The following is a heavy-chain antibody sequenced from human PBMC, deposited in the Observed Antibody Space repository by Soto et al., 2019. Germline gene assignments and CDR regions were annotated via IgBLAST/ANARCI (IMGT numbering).Heavy chain of an antibody. V-gene: IGHV3-23*01. D-gene: IGHD3-10*01. CDR1: GFTFSNYA. Sequence: EVQLLESGGGLVQPGGSLRLSCAASGFTFSNYAMSWVRQAPGKGLEWVSVITGSGGSTHHADSVKGRFTISRDNSKNTLYLQMNSRRADDTAVYYCARSFTMVRGVPLDWGQGTLVTVSS. CDR2: ITGSGGST. J-gene: IGHJ4*02. CDR3: ARSFTMVRGVPLD.